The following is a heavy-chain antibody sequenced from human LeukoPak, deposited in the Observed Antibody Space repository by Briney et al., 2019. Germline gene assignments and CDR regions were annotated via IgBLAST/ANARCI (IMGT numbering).Heavy chain of an antibody. V-gene: IGHV4-31*03. CDR3: ARGTGATKYYFDY. CDR2: IYYSGST. CDR1: GGSISSGGYY. J-gene: IGHJ4*02. Sequence: PPETLSLTCTVSGGSISSGGYYWSWIRQHPGKGLEWIGYIYYSGSTYYNPSLKSRVTISVDTSKNQFSLKLSSVTAADTAVYYCARGTGATKYYFDYWGQGTLVTVSS. D-gene: IGHD1-26*01.